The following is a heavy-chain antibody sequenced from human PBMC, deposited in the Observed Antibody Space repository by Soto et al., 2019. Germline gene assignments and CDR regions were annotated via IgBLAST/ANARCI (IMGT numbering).Heavy chain of an antibody. J-gene: IGHJ4*02. V-gene: IGHV4-59*01. Sequence: SETLSLTCTVSGGSISSYYWSWIRQPPGKGLEWIGYIYYSGSTNYNPSLKSRVTISVDTSKNQFSLKLSSVTAADTAVYYCARAERWLLWNYWGQGTLVTVSS. CDR1: GGSISSYY. CDR3: ARAERWLLWNY. D-gene: IGHD3-3*01. CDR2: IYYSGST.